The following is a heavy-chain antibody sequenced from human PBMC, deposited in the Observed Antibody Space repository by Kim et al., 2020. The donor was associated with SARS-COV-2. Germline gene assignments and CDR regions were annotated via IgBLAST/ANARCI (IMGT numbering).Heavy chain of an antibody. D-gene: IGHD3-16*01. V-gene: IGHV1-46*04. J-gene: IGHJ4*02. Sequence: KLQGRVTMTRGTSTSTVYMELSSLRSEDTAVYYCSRDYVWGSYGQKYFDYWGQGTLVTVSS. CDR3: SRDYVWGSYGQKYFDY.